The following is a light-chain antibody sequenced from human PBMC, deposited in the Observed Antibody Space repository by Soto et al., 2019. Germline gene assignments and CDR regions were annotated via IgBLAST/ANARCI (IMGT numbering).Light chain of an antibody. V-gene: IGKV1-39*01. CDR3: QQSFFIPRT. CDR2: DSS. Sequence: VRMTQSPSSLSASVGDRVTITCRASQNVRTYLNWYQHKPGKAPTLLIFDSSDLESGVPARFSGSGSGTDFTLTISSLQSEDFATYYCQQSFFIPRTFGQGTKVEI. CDR1: QNVRTY. J-gene: IGKJ2*01.